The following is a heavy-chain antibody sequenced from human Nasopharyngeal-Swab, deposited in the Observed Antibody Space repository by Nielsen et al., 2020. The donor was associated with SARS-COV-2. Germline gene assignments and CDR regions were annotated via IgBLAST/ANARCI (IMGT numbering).Heavy chain of an antibody. CDR2: IDPRGDST. J-gene: IGHJ4*02. Sequence: ASVKVSCKASGYTFSGHNMHWVRQAPGQGLEWMAIIDPRGDSTSHAQKFQDRLTMTTDTTTSTVYMELSSLRAKDAAVYYCARDSDNWAIDYWGQGTLVTVSP. V-gene: IGHV1-46*01. CDR1: GYTFSGHN. D-gene: IGHD1-1*01. CDR3: ARDSDNWAIDY.